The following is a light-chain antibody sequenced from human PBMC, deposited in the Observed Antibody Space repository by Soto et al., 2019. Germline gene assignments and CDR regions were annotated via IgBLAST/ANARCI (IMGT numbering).Light chain of an antibody. Sequence: QSALTQPPSASGSPGQSVTISCTGTSSDIGGYDYVSWYQQHPGKAPKLIIYEVSNRPSGVSNRFSGSKSGYTASLTISGLQAEDEADYYCNSQRSSGTRVFGTGTKLTVL. CDR3: NSQRSSGTRV. CDR1: SSDIGGYDY. J-gene: IGLJ1*01. CDR2: EVS. V-gene: IGLV2-14*01.